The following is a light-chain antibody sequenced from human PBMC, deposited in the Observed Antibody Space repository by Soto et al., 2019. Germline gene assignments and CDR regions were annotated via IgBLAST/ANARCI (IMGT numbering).Light chain of an antibody. Sequence: QSVLTQPASVSGSPGQSIAISCTGVRTDVADGYDYVSWYQQHPGQAPQLIIYDVSNRPSGVSDRFSGSKSGNTASLTISGLQAEDEDEYYCTSYTSSNPFYVFGTGTKVTVL. J-gene: IGLJ1*01. CDR3: TSYTSSNPFYV. V-gene: IGLV2-14*03. CDR2: DVS. CDR1: RTDVADGYDY.